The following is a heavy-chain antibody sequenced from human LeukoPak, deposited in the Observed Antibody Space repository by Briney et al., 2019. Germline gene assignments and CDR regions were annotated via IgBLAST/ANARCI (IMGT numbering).Heavy chain of an antibody. J-gene: IGHJ2*01. CDR3: ARSPSGNYWRRNPKNNYYFDL. CDR1: GGSISSSSYY. V-gene: IGHV4-39*07. Sequence: PSETLSLTCTVSGGSISSSSYYWGWIRQPPGKGLEWIGEIVHSGSTNYNPSLKSRVTISLDSSRSQFSLKLNSVTAADTAVYYCARSPSGNYWRRNPKNNYYFDLWGRGTLVTVSS. D-gene: IGHD1-26*01. CDR2: IVHSGST.